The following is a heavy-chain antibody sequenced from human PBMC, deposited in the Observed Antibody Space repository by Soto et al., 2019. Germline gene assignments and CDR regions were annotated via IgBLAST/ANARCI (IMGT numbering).Heavy chain of an antibody. CDR2: ISGSGGST. Sequence: GGSLRLSCAASGFTFSSYAMSWVRQAPGKGLEWVSAISGSGGSTYYADSVKGRFTISRDNSKNTLYLQMNSLRAEDTAVYYCAKVGSSGYYYRFYFDYWGQGTLVTVSS. D-gene: IGHD3-22*01. J-gene: IGHJ4*02. CDR1: GFTFSSYA. V-gene: IGHV3-23*01. CDR3: AKVGSSGYYYRFYFDY.